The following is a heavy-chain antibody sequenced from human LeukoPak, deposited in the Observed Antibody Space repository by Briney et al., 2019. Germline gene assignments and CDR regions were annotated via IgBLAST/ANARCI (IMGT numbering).Heavy chain of an antibody. V-gene: IGHV3-49*04. CDR2: IRSKAYGGTT. CDR3: TRDTAHYYDSSGYYAY. J-gene: IGHJ4*02. Sequence: GGSLRLSCTVSGFTFGDYAMSWVRQAPGKGLEWVGCIRSKAYGGTTEYAASVKGRFTISRDDSKTIAYLHMNSLKTEDTAVYYCTRDTAHYYDSSGYYAYWGQGTLVTVSS. D-gene: IGHD3-22*01. CDR1: GFTFGDYA.